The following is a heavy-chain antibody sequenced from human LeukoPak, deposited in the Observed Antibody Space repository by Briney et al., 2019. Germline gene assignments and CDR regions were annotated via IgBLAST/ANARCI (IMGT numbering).Heavy chain of an antibody. CDR1: GFTFGDYA. J-gene: IGHJ3*02. CDR3: TRAGRYFDWNAFDI. D-gene: IGHD3-9*01. Sequence: GGSLRLSCTASGFTFGDYAMSWVRQAPGKGLEWVGFIRSKAYGGTTEYAASVKGRFTISRDDSKSIAYLQMNSLKTEDTAVYCCTRAGRYFDWNAFDIWGQGTMVTVSS. V-gene: IGHV3-49*04. CDR2: IRSKAYGGTT.